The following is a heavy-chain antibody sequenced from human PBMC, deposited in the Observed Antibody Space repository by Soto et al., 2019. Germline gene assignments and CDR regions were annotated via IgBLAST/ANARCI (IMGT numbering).Heavy chain of an antibody. D-gene: IGHD2-15*01. CDR1: GGSISSYY. Sequence: SETLSLTCTVSGGSISSYYWSWIRQPPGKGLEWIGYIYYSGSTNYNPSLKSRVTISVDTSQNQFSLSLSSVTAADTAVYYCARLNIVVVVAATPGSLGYMDVWGKGTTVTVSS. CDR2: IYYSGST. V-gene: IGHV4-59*12. J-gene: IGHJ6*03. CDR3: ARLNIVVVVAATPGSLGYMDV.